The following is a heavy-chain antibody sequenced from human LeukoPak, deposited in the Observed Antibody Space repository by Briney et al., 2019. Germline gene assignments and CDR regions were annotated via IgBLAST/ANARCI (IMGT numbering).Heavy chain of an antibody. J-gene: IGHJ4*02. D-gene: IGHD1-26*01. V-gene: IGHV3-48*01. CDR2: ISSSSSTI. Sequence: GGSLRLSCAASGFTFSSYSMNWVRQAPGKGLEWVSYISSSSSTISYAESVKGRFTISRDNAKNSLYLQMNSLRAEDTAVYYCARRPLERSAGTDYWGQGTLVTVSP. CDR1: GFTFSSYS. CDR3: ARRPLERSAGTDY.